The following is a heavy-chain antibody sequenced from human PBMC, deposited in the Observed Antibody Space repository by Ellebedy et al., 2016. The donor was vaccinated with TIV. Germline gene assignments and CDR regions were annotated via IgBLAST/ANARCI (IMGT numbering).Heavy chain of an antibody. CDR1: GYTLTELS. V-gene: IGHV1-24*01. Sequence: ASVKVSCXVSGYTLTELSMHWVRQAPGKGLEWMGGFDPEDGETIYAQKFQGRVTMTEDTSTDTAYMELSSLRSEDTAVYYCATPGGYSSWAFDIWGQGTVVTVSS. J-gene: IGHJ3*02. CDR2: FDPEDGET. CDR3: ATPGGYSSWAFDI. D-gene: IGHD1-26*01.